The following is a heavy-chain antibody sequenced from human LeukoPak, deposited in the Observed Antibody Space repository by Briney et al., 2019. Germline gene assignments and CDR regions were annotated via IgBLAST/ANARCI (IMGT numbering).Heavy chain of an antibody. D-gene: IGHD3-10*01. Sequence: PGGSLRLSCAASGFTFSTYWMSWVRQAPGKGLEWVANIKQDGSEKYYVDSVKGRFTISRDNSKNTLYLQMNSLRTEDTAVYYCAKDRVFYYYYYGMDVWGQGTTVTVSS. CDR1: GFTFSTYW. CDR3: AKDRVFYYYYYGMDV. V-gene: IGHV3-7*01. CDR2: IKQDGSEK. J-gene: IGHJ6*02.